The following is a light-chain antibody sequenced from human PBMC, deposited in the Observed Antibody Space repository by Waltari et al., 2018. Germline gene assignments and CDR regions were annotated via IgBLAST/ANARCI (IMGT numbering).Light chain of an antibody. V-gene: IGKV3-20*01. CDR1: QSVSSSY. J-gene: IGKJ1*01. Sequence: EIVLTQSPGTLSLSPGERATLSCRASQSVSSSYLAWYQQKPGQAPRVLIHGASNRATGNPDRFSGSGSGTDFTLTISRLEPEDFAVYYCQQYGSSPWTFGQGTKVEIK. CDR3: QQYGSSPWT. CDR2: GAS.